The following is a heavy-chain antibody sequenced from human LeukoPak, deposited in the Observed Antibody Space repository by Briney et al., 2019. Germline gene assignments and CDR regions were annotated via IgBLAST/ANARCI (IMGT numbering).Heavy chain of an antibody. CDR2: INPNSGGT. Sequence: ASVKVSCKASGSTFTDYYMHWVRQAPGQGLERMVWINPNSGGTNFAQKFQGRVTMTRDTSISTAYMELNRLRSDDTAVYYCARAGLWDYSDSSGYHNGAFGIWGQGTMVTVSS. CDR1: GSTFTDYY. V-gene: IGHV1-2*02. CDR3: ARAGLWDYSDSSGYHNGAFGI. J-gene: IGHJ3*02. D-gene: IGHD3-22*01.